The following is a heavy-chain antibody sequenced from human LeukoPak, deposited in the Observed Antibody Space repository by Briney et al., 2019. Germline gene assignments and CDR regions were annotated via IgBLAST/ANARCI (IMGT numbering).Heavy chain of an antibody. Sequence: GGSLRLSCAASGFTFSSYWMSWVRQAPGKGLEWVANIKQDGSEKYYVDSVKGRFTISRDNAKNSLYLQMNSLRAEDTAVYYCARVLWFENSWFDPWGQGTLVTVSS. D-gene: IGHD3-10*01. V-gene: IGHV3-7*01. CDR3: ARVLWFENSWFDP. CDR2: IKQDGSEK. J-gene: IGHJ5*02. CDR1: GFTFSSYW.